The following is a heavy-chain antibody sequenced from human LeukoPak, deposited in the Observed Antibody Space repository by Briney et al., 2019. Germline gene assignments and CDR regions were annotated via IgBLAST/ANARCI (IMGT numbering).Heavy chain of an antibody. Sequence: GESLKISCKGSAYTFTTYWIGWVRKMPGKGLEWMGIIYPGDSDTRYSPSFQGQVTISADKSINTAYLQWSSLKASDTAMYYCARHHYYDTSDYYGYYFDYWGQGTLVTVSS. D-gene: IGHD3-22*01. J-gene: IGHJ4*02. CDR3: ARHHYYDTSDYYGYYFDY. CDR2: IYPGDSDT. V-gene: IGHV5-51*01. CDR1: AYTFTTYW.